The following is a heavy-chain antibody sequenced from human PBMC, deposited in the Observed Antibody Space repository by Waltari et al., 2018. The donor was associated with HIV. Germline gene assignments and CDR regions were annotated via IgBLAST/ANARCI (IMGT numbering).Heavy chain of an antibody. Sequence: EVRLVESGGGLGQPGGCLRLSCAGSGFTFSRYWMHWVRQTPGKGLEWVSRIKPDGTQTDYADSVKGRFTISRDNAKSTLHLQLNALSVEDTALYFCTGDTFGNDDFWGQGVLVTVSS. CDR3: TGDTFGNDDF. D-gene: IGHD1-1*01. CDR2: IKPDGTQT. J-gene: IGHJ4*02. CDR1: GFTFSRYW. V-gene: IGHV3-74*01.